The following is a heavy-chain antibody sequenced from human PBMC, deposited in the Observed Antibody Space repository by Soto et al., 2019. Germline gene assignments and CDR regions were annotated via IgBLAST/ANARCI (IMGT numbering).Heavy chain of an antibody. CDR3: ARALAAVPRAFDY. Sequence: QVQLQESGPGLLKPSETLSLTCTVSGGSISSYFYICVRQPPGKGLEWIGSVYYTGTTDYNPSLKSRVTISVDTSKTQFSLNLRSVTAADAAVYYCARALAAVPRAFDYWGRGTLVTVSS. D-gene: IGHD6-13*01. V-gene: IGHV4-59*01. CDR2: VYYTGTT. CDR1: GGSISSYF. J-gene: IGHJ4*01.